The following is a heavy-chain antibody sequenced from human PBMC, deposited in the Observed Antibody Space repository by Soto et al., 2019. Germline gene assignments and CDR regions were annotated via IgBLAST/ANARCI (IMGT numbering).Heavy chain of an antibody. V-gene: IGHV4-34*01. Sequence: SETLSLTCAVYGGSFSGYYWSWIRQPPGKGLEWIGEINHSGSTNYNPSLKSRVTISVDTSKNQFSLKLSSVTAADTAVYYCARFEREQQLPKNGAWFDPWGQGTLVTVSS. CDR1: GGSFSGYY. CDR2: INHSGST. J-gene: IGHJ5*02. CDR3: ARFEREQQLPKNGAWFDP. D-gene: IGHD6-13*01.